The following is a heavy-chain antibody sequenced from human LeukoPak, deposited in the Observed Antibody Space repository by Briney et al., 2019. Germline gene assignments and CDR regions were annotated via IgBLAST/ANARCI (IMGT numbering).Heavy chain of an antibody. V-gene: IGHV4-4*07. CDR3: ARGRYCSADICSGGDAFDI. J-gene: IGHJ3*02. D-gene: IGHD2-15*01. CDR2: IYTRGST. Sequence: PSETLSLTCTVSGRSINNYYWSWLRQPAGKGLEWIGRIYTRGSTNYNPSLKSRVTMSVDTSKNQFSLKLSSVTAADTAVYYCARGRYCSADICSGGDAFDIWGQGTMVSVSS. CDR1: GRSINNYY.